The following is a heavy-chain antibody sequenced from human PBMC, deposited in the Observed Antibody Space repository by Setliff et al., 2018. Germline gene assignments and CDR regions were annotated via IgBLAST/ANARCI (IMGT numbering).Heavy chain of an antibody. CDR3: ARLRGAFDY. CDR2: IYYSGST. V-gene: IGHV4-59*01. D-gene: IGHD3-16*01. Sequence: SETLSLTCAVSGYSISSYYWSWIRQPPGKRLEWIGYIYYSGSTNYNPSLESRVTISVDTSKNQFSLRLNSATAADTAVYYCARLRGAFDYWGQGTLVTVSS. CDR1: GYSISSYY. J-gene: IGHJ4*02.